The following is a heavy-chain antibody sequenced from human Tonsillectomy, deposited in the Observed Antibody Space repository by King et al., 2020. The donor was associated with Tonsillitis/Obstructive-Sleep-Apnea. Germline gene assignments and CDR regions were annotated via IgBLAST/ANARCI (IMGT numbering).Heavy chain of an antibody. J-gene: IGHJ4*02. CDR1: GYTFTGYY. Sequence: QLVQSGAEVKKPGASVKVSCKASGYTFTGYYMHWVRQAPGQGLEWMGWINPNSGGTNYAQKFQGRVTMTRDTSISTAYMELSRLRSDDTAVYYCARDIHYDILNGYYDLQYYFDYWGQGILVTVSS. CDR2: INPNSGGT. V-gene: IGHV1-2*02. CDR3: ARDIHYDILNGYYDLQYYFDY. D-gene: IGHD3-9*01.